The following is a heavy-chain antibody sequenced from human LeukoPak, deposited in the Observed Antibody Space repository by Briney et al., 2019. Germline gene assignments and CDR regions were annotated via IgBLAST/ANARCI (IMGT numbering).Heavy chain of an antibody. V-gene: IGHV3-30*18. CDR3: AKAAGGATSLFDY. CDR2: ISDDGSNK. D-gene: IGHD1-26*01. J-gene: IGHJ4*02. Sequence: PGGSLRLSCAASGSTFSNYGMHWVRQAPGKGLEWVAVISDDGSNKYYADSVKGRFTISRDNSKNTLCLQMNSLRAEDTAVYYCAKAAGGATSLFDYWGQGTLVTVSS. CDR1: GSTFSNYG.